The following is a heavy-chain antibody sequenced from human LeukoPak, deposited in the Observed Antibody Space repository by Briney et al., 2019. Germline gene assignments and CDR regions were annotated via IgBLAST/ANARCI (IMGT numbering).Heavy chain of an antibody. J-gene: IGHJ4*02. CDR1: GYTFTSYG. Sequence: GASVKVSCKASGYTFTSYGISWARQAPGQGLEWMGWISAYNGNTNYAQKLQGRVTMTTDTSTSTAYMELRSLRSDDTAVYYCARDHTVWGTSGSFVDYWGQGTLVTVSS. CDR2: ISAYNGNT. CDR3: ARDHTVWGTSGSFVDY. D-gene: IGHD3-16*01. V-gene: IGHV1-18*01.